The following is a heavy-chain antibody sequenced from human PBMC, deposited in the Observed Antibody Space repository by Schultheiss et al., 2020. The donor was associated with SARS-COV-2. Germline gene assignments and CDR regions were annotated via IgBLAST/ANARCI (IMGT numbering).Heavy chain of an antibody. D-gene: IGHD2-21*01. Sequence: SETLSLTCTVSGGSISSYYWSWIRQPPGKGLEWIGYIYYSGSTNYNPSLKSRVTMSVDTSKNQFSLKLSSVTAADTTVYYCARYCGGDCYDAFDIWGQGTMVTVSS. CDR2: IYYSGST. J-gene: IGHJ3*02. CDR3: ARYCGGDCYDAFDI. CDR1: GGSISSYY. V-gene: IGHV4-59*12.